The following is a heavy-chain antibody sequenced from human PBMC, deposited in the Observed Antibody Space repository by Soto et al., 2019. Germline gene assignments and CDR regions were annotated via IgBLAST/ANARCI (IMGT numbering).Heavy chain of an antibody. D-gene: IGHD7-27*01. CDR1: GFTFSSYG. V-gene: IGHV3-30*18. Sequence: QVQLVESGGGVVQPGRSLRLSCAASGFTFSSYGMHWVRQAPGKGLEWVAVISYDGSNKYYADSVKGRFTISRDNSKNTLYLQMSSLRAEDTAVYYCAKDLLGRGRAYGMDVWGQGTTVTVSS. CDR3: AKDLLGRGRAYGMDV. J-gene: IGHJ6*02. CDR2: ISYDGSNK.